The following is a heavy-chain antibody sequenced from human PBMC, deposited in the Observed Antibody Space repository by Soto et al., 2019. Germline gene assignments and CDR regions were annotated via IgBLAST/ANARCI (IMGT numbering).Heavy chain of an antibody. CDR3: ASSESSGWTSTMDV. D-gene: IGHD6-19*01. CDR2: INSDGSRT. Sequence: EVQLVESGGGLVQPGGSLRLSCAASGFTFSRHWMHWVRQAPGKGLVWVSRINSDGSRTSYADSVKGRFTISRDNAKNTLYLQMNSLRAEDTAVYYCASSESSGWTSTMDVWGQGTTVTVSS. CDR1: GFTFSRHW. J-gene: IGHJ6*02. V-gene: IGHV3-74*01.